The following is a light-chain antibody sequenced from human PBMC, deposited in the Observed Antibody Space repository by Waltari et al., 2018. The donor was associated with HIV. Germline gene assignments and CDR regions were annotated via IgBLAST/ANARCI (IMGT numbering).Light chain of an antibody. Sequence: QSVVTQPPSASGAPGQRVTISCPGSPSNIGPTPASWYQQSPGTAPKPLIYPDNERPSGVPDRFSGSKSGTSASLAISGLQSEDEADYYCATWDDRLNYWVFGGGTKLTVL. V-gene: IGLV1-44*01. CDR1: PSNIGPTP. CDR3: ATWDDRLNYWV. CDR2: PDN. J-gene: IGLJ3*02.